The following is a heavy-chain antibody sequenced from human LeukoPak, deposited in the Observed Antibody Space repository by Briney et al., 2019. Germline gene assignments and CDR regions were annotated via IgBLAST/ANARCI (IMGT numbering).Heavy chain of an antibody. CDR3: AREESTYYDFWSGYYPIKDAFDI. CDR1: GFTFSSYW. Sequence: AGSLRLSCAASGFTFSSYWMSWVRQAPGKGLEWVANIKQDGSEKYYVDSVKGRFTISRDNAKNSLYLQMNSLRAEDTAVYYCAREESTYYDFWSGYYPIKDAFDIWGQGTMVTVSS. CDR2: IKQDGSEK. V-gene: IGHV3-7*01. D-gene: IGHD3-3*01. J-gene: IGHJ3*02.